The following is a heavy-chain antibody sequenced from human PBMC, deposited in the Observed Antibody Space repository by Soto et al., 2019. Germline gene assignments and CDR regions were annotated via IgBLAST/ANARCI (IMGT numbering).Heavy chain of an antibody. CDR2: ISYDGSNK. Sequence: ESVGGVVQPGRSLRLSCAASGFTFSSYGMHWVRQAPGKGLEWVAVISYDGSNKYYADSVKGRFTISRDNSKNTLYLQMNSLRAEDTAVYYCAKERDFGVVITYFDYWGQGTLVTVSS. V-gene: IGHV3-30*18. CDR3: AKERDFGVVITYFDY. J-gene: IGHJ4*02. CDR1: GFTFSSYG. D-gene: IGHD3-3*01.